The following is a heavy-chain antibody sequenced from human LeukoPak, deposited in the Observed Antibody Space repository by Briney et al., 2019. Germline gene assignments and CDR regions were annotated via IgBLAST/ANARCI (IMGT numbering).Heavy chain of an antibody. CDR1: GFTVSSNY. V-gene: IGHV3-53*01. CDR2: IYSGGST. J-gene: IGHJ4*02. D-gene: IGHD3-9*01. Sequence: GGSLRLSCAASGFTVSSNYMSWVRQAPGKGLEWVSVIYSGGSTYYADSVKGRFTISRDNSKNTLYLQMNSLRAEDTAVCYCARESSGILTGYYIDYWGQGTLVTVSS. CDR3: ARESSGILTGYYIDY.